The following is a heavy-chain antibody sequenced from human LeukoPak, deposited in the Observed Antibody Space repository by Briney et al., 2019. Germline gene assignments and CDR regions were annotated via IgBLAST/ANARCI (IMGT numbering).Heavy chain of an antibody. Sequence: SVKVSCKASGGTFSSYAISWVRQAPGQGLEWMGGIIPIFGTANYAQKFQGRVTITADKSTSTAYMELSSLRSEDTAVYYCAREVTMVRGVITINCFDPWGQGTLVTVSS. D-gene: IGHD3-10*01. J-gene: IGHJ5*02. CDR2: IIPIFGTA. CDR1: GGTFSSYA. CDR3: AREVTMVRGVITINCFDP. V-gene: IGHV1-69*06.